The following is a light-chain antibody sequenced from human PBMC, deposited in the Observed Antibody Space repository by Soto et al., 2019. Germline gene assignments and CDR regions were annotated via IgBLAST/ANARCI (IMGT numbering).Light chain of an antibody. CDR3: SSYASTITSVL. CDR1: SSDVGGYNY. V-gene: IGLV2-14*01. J-gene: IGLJ2*01. Sequence: HSALTQPASVSGSPGQSITISCTGTSSDVGGYNYVSWYQQHPGKAPKLIIYDVSNRPSGISNRFSGSKSGNTASLTISGLQAEDEADYYCSSYASTITSVLFGGGTKLTVL. CDR2: DVS.